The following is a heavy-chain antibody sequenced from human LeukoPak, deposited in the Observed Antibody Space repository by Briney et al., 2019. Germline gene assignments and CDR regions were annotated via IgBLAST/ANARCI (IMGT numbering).Heavy chain of an antibody. J-gene: IGHJ4*02. CDR1: GGSISSGGYY. CDR2: IYHSGST. CDR3: ARRRDGSGSPYFDY. V-gene: IGHV4-30-2*01. D-gene: IGHD3-10*01. Sequence: SETLSLTCTVSGGSISSGGYYWSWIRQPPGKGLEWIGYIYHSGSTYYNPSLKSRVTISVDRSKNQFSLKLSSVTAADTAVYYCARRRDGSGSPYFDYWGQGTLVTVSS.